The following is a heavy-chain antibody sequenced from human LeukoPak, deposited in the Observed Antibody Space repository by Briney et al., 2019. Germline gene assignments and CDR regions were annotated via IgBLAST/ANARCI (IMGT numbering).Heavy chain of an antibody. CDR2: IYHSGST. D-gene: IGHD3-22*01. J-gene: IGHJ5*02. CDR3: ARGDSSGYYPFSWFDP. CDR1: GGSISSGGYS. Sequence: SQTLSLTWAVAGGSISSGGYSWSWIRQPPGKGLEWIGYIYHSGSTYYNPSLKSRVTISVDKSKNQFSLKLSSVTAADTAVYYCARGDSSGYYPFSWFDPWGQGTLVTVSS. V-gene: IGHV4-30-2*01.